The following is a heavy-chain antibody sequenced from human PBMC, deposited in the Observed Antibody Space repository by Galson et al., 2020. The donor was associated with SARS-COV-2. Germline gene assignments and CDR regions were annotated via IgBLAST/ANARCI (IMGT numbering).Heavy chain of an antibody. D-gene: IGHD1-26*01. CDR3: ARFSKRVGFDH. CDR2: FFSGGGT. CDR1: GYSITTYY. Sequence: SETLSLTCSVSGYSITTYYWTWVRQPPGQGLEWIGYFFSGGGTSYNPSLKSRVSISVDTSKNQFFLSLTSVTAADTAVYFCARFSKRVGFDHWGPGALVSVSS. V-gene: IGHV4-59*01. J-gene: IGHJ4*02.